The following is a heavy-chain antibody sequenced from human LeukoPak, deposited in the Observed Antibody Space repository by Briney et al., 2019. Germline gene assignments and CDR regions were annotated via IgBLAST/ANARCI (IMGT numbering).Heavy chain of an antibody. Sequence: SETLSLTCAVYVGTFSGYYWNWIRQPPGKGLEWIGEINHSGSTNYNPSLKSRVTISVDTSKNQFSLRLSSVTAADTAVYYCTSGREHDIVTEVASGTSYYFDYWGQGTLVTVSS. V-gene: IGHV4-34*01. CDR3: TSGREHDIVTEVASGTSYYFDY. CDR2: INHSGST. J-gene: IGHJ4*02. CDR1: VGTFSGYY. D-gene: IGHD2-15*01.